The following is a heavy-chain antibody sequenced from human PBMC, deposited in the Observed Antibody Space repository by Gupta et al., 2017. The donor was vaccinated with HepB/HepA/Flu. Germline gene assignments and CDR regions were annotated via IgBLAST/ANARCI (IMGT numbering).Heavy chain of an antibody. D-gene: IGHD4/OR15-4a*01. CDR3: TRHGAGGTWDYNVFDI. J-gene: IGHJ3*02. V-gene: IGHV3-73*02. CDR1: GFTFSDSA. CDR2: IRSKTYFDTT. Sequence: EVQLVESGGGLVQPGGSLKLSCAASGFTFSDSAVHWVRQASGKGLEWVGRIRSKTYFDTTAYAASVKGRFTISRDDSKNTAYLQMNSLKIEDTAVYYCTRHGAGGTWDYNVFDIWGQGTMVTVSS.